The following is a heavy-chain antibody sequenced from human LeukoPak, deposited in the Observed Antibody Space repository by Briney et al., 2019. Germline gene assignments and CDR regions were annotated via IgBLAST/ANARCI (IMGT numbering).Heavy chain of an antibody. CDR1: GFTFSSYW. D-gene: IGHD3-10*01. J-gene: IGHJ4*02. CDR2: IKQDGSET. Sequence: GGSLRLSCAASGFTFSSYWMGWVRQAPGIGLEWVANIKQDGSETYYVDSVKGRFTISRDNAKNSLYLQMNSLRAEDTAVYFCARDYYFGLGSWGQGTLVTVSS. CDR3: ARDYYFGLGS. V-gene: IGHV3-7*04.